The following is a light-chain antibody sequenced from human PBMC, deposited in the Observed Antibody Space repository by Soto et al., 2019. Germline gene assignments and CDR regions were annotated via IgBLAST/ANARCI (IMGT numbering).Light chain of an antibody. Sequence: DIKMTQSPSTQSASVGDRVTITCRASQSISRSLAWYQQKPGTAPKVLIYHASNLQSGVPSSFSGTGSGTELTLTIRSPQPDDFATYYCQQYNSYSFGHGTQVDIK. CDR2: HAS. CDR1: QSISRS. J-gene: IGKJ1*01. CDR3: QQYNSYS. V-gene: IGKV1-5*01.